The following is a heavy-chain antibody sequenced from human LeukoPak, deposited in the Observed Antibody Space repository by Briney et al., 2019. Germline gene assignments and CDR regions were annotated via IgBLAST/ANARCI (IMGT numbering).Heavy chain of an antibody. CDR3: ARDVPAYYYDSSGYTDAFDI. CDR1: GFTFSTYV. D-gene: IGHD3-22*01. CDR2: ISGSGGST. V-gene: IGHV3-23*01. J-gene: IGHJ3*02. Sequence: QPGGSLRLSCAASGFTFSTYVMSWVRQAPGKGLEWVSAISGSGGSTYYADSVKGRFTISRDNSKNTLYLQMNSLRAEDTAVYYCARDVPAYYYDSSGYTDAFDIWGQGTMVTVSS.